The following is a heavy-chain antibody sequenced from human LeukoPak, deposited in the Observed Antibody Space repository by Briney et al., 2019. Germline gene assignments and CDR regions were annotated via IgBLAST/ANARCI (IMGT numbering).Heavy chain of an antibody. J-gene: IGHJ4*02. Sequence: SQTLSLTCTVSGGSISSGSYYWSWIRQPAGKGLEWIGRIYTSGSTNYNPSLKSRVTISVDTSKNQFSLKLSSVTAVDTAVYYCARFRIFGVAAYYFDYWGQGTLVTVSS. D-gene: IGHD3-3*01. CDR1: GGSISSGSYY. CDR2: IYTSGST. V-gene: IGHV4-61*02. CDR3: ARFRIFGVAAYYFDY.